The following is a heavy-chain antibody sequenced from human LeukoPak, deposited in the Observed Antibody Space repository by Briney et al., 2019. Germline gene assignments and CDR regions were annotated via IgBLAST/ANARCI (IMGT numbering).Heavy chain of an antibody. CDR2: IYYSGST. CDR3: ARGLDSSEDYFDY. D-gene: IGHD3-22*01. Sequence: SETLSLTCTVSGGSISSSSYYWGWIRQPPGKGLEWIGSIYYSGSTYYNPSLKSRVTISVDTSKNQFSLKLSSVTAADTAVYYCARGLDSSEDYFDYWGQGTLVTVSS. CDR1: GGSISSSSYY. J-gene: IGHJ4*02. V-gene: IGHV4-39*07.